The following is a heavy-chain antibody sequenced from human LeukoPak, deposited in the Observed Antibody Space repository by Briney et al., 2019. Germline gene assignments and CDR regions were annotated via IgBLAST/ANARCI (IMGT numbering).Heavy chain of an antibody. J-gene: IGHJ3*02. CDR2: IIPIFGTA. D-gene: IGHD6-19*01. CDR1: GGTFSSYA. CDR3: AKPLIAVAGTSAFDI. Sequence: SVKVSCKASGGTFSSYAISWVRQAPGQGLEWMGRIIPIFGTANYAQKFQGRVTITTDESTSTAYMELSSLRSEDTAVCYCAKPLIAVAGTSAFDIWGQGTMVTVSS. V-gene: IGHV1-69*05.